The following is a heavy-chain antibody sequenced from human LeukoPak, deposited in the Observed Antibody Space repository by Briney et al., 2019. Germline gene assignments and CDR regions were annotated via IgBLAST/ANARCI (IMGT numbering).Heavy chain of an antibody. D-gene: IGHD2/OR15-2a*01. J-gene: IGHJ3*02. Sequence: KPSETLPLTCTVSGGSISSYYWSWIRQPPGKGLEWIGYIYYSGSTNYNPSLKSRVTISVDTSKNQFSLKLSSVTAADTAVYYCARVVLPPGGAFDIWGQGTKVTVSS. CDR3: ARVVLPPGGAFDI. CDR1: GGSISSYY. V-gene: IGHV4-59*01. CDR2: IYYSGST.